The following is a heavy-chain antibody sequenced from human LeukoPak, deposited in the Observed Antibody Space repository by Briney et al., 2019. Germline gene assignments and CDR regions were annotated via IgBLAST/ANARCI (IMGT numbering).Heavy chain of an antibody. CDR3: ARSDLCTITAGPFNY. CDR1: GYTFTKYG. D-gene: IGHD5-24*01. Sequence: SVKVTCKASGYTFTKYGITWVRQAPGQGLEWMGWISGYQGSTKYAQNFQGRLTMTIDTPTSTAYIDLRSLRSDDTAIYFCARSDLCTITAGPFNYGAQGTLVAVSS. V-gene: IGHV1-18*01. CDR2: ISGYQGST. J-gene: IGHJ4*02.